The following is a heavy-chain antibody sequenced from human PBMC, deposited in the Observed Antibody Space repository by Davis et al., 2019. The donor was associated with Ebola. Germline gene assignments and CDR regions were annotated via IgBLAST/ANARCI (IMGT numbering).Heavy chain of an antibody. V-gene: IGHV3-74*01. CDR2: IDPDGTGT. D-gene: IGHD5-12*01. Sequence: GESLKISCAASGFTFSNFHIHWVRQPPGKGLVWVARIDPDGTGTNYADSVKGRFTISRDNAKNTLSLQMNSLRVEDTAVYYCVRDSGYYSHDYWGHGTLVTVPS. CDR1: GFTFSNFH. J-gene: IGHJ4*01. CDR3: VRDSGYYSHDY.